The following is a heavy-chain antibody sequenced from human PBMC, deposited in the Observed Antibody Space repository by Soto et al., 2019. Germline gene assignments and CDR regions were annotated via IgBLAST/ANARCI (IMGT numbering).Heavy chain of an antibody. Sequence: EVQLLESGGGLVQPGGSLRLSCAASGFTFSSYAMSWVRQAPGKGLEWVSAISGSGGSTYYADSVKGRFTISRDNSKNTLYLQMKRPRAEDTAVYYCAKDGAYCAGDCYPYYFDYWGQGPLVTVSS. CDR1: GFTFSSYA. CDR3: AKDGAYCAGDCYPYYFDY. CDR2: ISGSGGST. J-gene: IGHJ4*02. D-gene: IGHD2-21*01. V-gene: IGHV3-23*01.